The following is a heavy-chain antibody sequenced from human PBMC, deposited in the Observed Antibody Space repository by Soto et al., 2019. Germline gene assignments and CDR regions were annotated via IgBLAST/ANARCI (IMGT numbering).Heavy chain of an antibody. CDR2: ITYDGSSK. D-gene: IGHD3-3*01. CDR1: GLSFGDDA. Sequence: QVHLVESGGGVVQPGRSLRLSCAASGLSFGDDAMHWVRQAPGKGLEWVGVITYDGSSKYYADSVRGRFTISRDNSTSTLYLQMDSLITKDTAVYYCARDVGTQMDFWSPSGMDVWGQGPTVTVSS. CDR3: ARDVGTQMDFWSPSGMDV. J-gene: IGHJ6*02. V-gene: IGHV3-30-3*01.